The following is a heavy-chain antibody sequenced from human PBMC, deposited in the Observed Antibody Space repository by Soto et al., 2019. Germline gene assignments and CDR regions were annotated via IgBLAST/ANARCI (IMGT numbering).Heavy chain of an antibody. CDR1: GYTFTSYG. D-gene: IGHD5-12*01. V-gene: IGHV1-18*01. J-gene: IGHJ4*02. CDR3: ARGLSYGGYVGYFDY. Sequence: GASVKVSCKASGYTFTSYGISWVRQAPGQGLEWMGWISAYNGNTNYAQKLQGRVTMTTDTSTSTAYMELRSLRSDDTVVYYCARGLSYGGYVGYFDYWGQGTLVTVSS. CDR2: ISAYNGNT.